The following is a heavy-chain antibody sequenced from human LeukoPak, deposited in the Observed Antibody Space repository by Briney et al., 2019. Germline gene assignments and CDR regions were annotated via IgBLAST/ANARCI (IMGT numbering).Heavy chain of an antibody. CDR1: GGSIRSSYYY. CDR2: IYDSGST. J-gene: IGHJ4*02. D-gene: IGHD3-10*01. CDR3: ASSSYGSGSYYKGPIDY. V-gene: IGHV4-39*07. Sequence: SETLSLTCTVSGGSIRSSYYYWGWIRQPPGKGLEWIGSIYDSGSTYYNPSLKSRVTISVDTSKNQFSLKLSSVTAADTAVYYCASSSYGSGSYYKGPIDYWGQGTLVTVSS.